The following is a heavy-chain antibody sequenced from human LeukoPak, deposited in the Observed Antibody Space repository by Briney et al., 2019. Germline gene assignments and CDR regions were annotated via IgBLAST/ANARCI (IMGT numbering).Heavy chain of an antibody. CDR2: INSDGSST. CDR3: ARFLALYAFDI. CDR1: GFTFSSHW. Sequence: GGSLRPSCAASGFTFSSHWMHWVRQAPGKGLVWVSRINSDGSSTSYADSVKGRFTISRDNTKNTLYLQMNSLRAEDTAVYYCARFLALYAFDIWGQGTMVTVSS. V-gene: IGHV3-74*01. J-gene: IGHJ3*02.